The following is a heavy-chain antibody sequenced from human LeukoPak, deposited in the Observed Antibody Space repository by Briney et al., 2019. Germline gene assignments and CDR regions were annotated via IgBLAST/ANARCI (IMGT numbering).Heavy chain of an antibody. CDR3: AKDLTWFGEAGY. CDR1: GFTFSSYA. D-gene: IGHD3-10*01. J-gene: IGHJ4*02. V-gene: IGHV3-23*01. Sequence: GGSLRLSCAASGFTFSSYAMNWVRQAPGKGLEWVSAISGSGGSTYYADSVKGRFTISRDNSKNTLYLQMNSLRAEDTAVYYCAKDLTWFGEAGYWGQGTLVTVSS. CDR2: ISGSGGST.